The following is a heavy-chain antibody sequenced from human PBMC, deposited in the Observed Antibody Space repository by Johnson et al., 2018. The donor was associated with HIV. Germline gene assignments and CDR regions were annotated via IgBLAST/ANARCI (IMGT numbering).Heavy chain of an antibody. CDR3: ARGSYYDSSGDAFDI. CDR1: GFTFSSYG. V-gene: IGHV3-30*02. J-gene: IGHJ3*02. Sequence: HVQLVESGGGVVQPGGSLRLSCAASGFTFSSYGMHWVRQAPGKGLEWVAFIRYDGSNKYYADSVKGRFTISRDNSKNTLYLQMNSLRAEDTAVYYCARGSYYDSSGDAFDIWGQGTMVTVSS. CDR2: IRYDGSNK. D-gene: IGHD3-22*01.